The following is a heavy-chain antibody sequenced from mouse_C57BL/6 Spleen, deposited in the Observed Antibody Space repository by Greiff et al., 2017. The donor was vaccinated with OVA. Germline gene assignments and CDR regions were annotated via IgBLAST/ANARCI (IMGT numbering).Heavy chain of an antibody. V-gene: IGHV1-80*01. J-gene: IGHJ2*01. CDR1: GYAFSSYW. CDR2: IYPGDGDT. CDR3: ARGGDGNYDFDY. Sequence: QVQLQQSGAELVKPGASVKISCKASGYAFSSYWMNWVKQRPGKGLEWIGQIYPGDGDTNYNGKFKGKATLTADKSSSTAYMQLSSLTSEDSAVYFCARGGDGNYDFDYWGQGTTLTVSS. D-gene: IGHD2-1*01.